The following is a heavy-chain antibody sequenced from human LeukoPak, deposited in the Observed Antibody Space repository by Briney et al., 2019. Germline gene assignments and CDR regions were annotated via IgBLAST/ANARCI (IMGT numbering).Heavy chain of an antibody. Sequence: SQTLSLTCTVSGGSISSGGYYWSWIRQHPGKGLEWIGHIYYSGSTNYNPSLKSRVTISLDTSKSQFSLKLTSVTAADTAVYYCARALIPYDRSRTDYRFDPWGQGTLVTVSS. CDR1: GGSISSGGYY. J-gene: IGHJ5*02. CDR2: IYYSGST. V-gene: IGHV4-61*08. CDR3: ARALIPYDRSRTDYRFDP. D-gene: IGHD3-16*01.